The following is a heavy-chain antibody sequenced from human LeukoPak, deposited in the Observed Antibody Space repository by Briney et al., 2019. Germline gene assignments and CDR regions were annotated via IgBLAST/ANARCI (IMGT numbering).Heavy chain of an antibody. CDR1: GRPNSSYY. Sequence: ADTLSLPCTVSGRPNSSYYWSGIRQPPPKGREWIGYMYYSGSNNYHPPLPRRVTISVDTSQNQFSLQQNSVTAADTAVYYFGTGKNYDIFTGYPPGDWFDPWGQGTLVTVAS. CDR3: GTGKNYDIFTGYPPGDWFDP. CDR2: MYYSGSN. D-gene: IGHD3-9*01. V-gene: IGHV4-59*07. J-gene: IGHJ5*02.